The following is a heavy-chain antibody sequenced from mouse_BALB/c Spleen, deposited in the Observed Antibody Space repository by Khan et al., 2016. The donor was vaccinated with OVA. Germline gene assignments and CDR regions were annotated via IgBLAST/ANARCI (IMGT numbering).Heavy chain of an antibody. D-gene: IGHD1-1*01. V-gene: IGHV3-2*02. CDR1: GYSITSDYA. CDR2: ISYSGRT. CDR3: ARSGTITTVVATDFDY. Sequence: EVQLVESGPGLVKPSQSLSLTCTVTGYSITSDYAWNWIRQFPGNKLEWMGYISYSGRTSYNPSLKSRISITRDTSKNQFFLQLNSVTSEDTATYYCARSGTITTVVATDFDYWGQGTTLTGSS. J-gene: IGHJ2*01.